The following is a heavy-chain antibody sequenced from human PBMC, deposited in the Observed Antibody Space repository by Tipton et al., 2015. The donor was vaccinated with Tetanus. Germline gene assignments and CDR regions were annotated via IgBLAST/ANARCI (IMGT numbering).Heavy chain of an antibody. CDR3: ARVGLHVVAGTGQCYFDS. CDR1: GGSISSYF. J-gene: IGHJ4*02. CDR2: IYYSGDT. V-gene: IGHV4-59*01. Sequence: TLSLTCTVSGGSISSYFWSWIRQPPGKGLEWIGYIYYSGDTNYDYNPSLQSRLTISVGTSKNQFSLNLGSVTAADTAVYYCARVGLHVVAGTGQCYFDSLGRGALVTVSS. D-gene: IGHD6-19*01.